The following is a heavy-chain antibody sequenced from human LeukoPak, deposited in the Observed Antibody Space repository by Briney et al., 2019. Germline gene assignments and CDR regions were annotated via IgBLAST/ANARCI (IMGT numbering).Heavy chain of an antibody. Sequence: PGGSLRLSCAASGFTFSDYYMSWVRQAPGKGLEWVSYISSSGSTIYYADSVKGRFTISRDNAKNSLYLQMNSLRAGDTAVYYCARDGSGYSYGSDKFDYWGQGTLVTVSS. D-gene: IGHD5-18*01. CDR2: ISSSGSTI. CDR3: ARDGSGYSYGSDKFDY. J-gene: IGHJ4*02. V-gene: IGHV3-11*01. CDR1: GFTFSDYY.